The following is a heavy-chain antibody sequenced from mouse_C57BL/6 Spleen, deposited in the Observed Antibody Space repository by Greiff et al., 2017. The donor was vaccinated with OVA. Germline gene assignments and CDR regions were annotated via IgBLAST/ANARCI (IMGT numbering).Heavy chain of an antibody. CDR2: IYPGSGST. CDR3: ARGSSYGEYFDY. D-gene: IGHD1-1*01. V-gene: IGHV1-55*01. Sequence: QVHVKQPGAELVKPGASVKMSCKASGYTFTSYWITWVKQRPGQGLEWIGDIYPGSGSTNYNEKFKSKATLTVDTSSSTAYMQLSSLTSEDSAVYYCARGSSYGEYFDYWGQGTTLTVSS. J-gene: IGHJ2*01. CDR1: GYTFTSYW.